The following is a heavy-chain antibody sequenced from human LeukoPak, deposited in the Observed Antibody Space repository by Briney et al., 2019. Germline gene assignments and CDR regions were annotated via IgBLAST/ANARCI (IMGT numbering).Heavy chain of an antibody. CDR2: ISRNGDSL. D-gene: IGHD2-2*01. Sequence: VNLGGSLRLSCAASGFTFSDYYMTWIRQAPGKGLEYVSHISRNGDSLYYGDSVTGRFSISRDNAKNSLYLQMNSLRVEDTAVYYCAREVVVVPDYYYYGLDVWGQGTTVTVSS. CDR1: GFTFSDYY. J-gene: IGHJ6*02. V-gene: IGHV3-11*01. CDR3: AREVVVVPDYYYYGLDV.